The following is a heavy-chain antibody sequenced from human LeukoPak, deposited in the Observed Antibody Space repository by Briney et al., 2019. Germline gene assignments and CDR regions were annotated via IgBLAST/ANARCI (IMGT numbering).Heavy chain of an antibody. CDR1: GYTFTGYY. V-gene: IGHV1-3*01. D-gene: IGHD5-12*01. J-gene: IGHJ4*02. CDR2: INAGNGNT. Sequence: ASVKVSCKASGYTFTGYYMHWVRQAPGQRLEWMGWINAGNGNTKYSQKFQGRVTITRDTSASTAYMELSSLRSEDTAVYYCASADGGYGYFDYWGQGTLVTVSS. CDR3: ASADGGYGYFDY.